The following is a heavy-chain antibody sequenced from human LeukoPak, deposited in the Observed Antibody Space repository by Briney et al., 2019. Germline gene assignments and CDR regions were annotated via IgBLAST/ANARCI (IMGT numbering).Heavy chain of an antibody. J-gene: IGHJ6*02. CDR3: ARAGDFGFWSGYGPFDGMDV. V-gene: IGHV4-59*01. CDR2: IYYSGST. CDR1: GGSISSYY. D-gene: IGHD3-3*01. Sequence: SETLSLTCTVSGGSISSYYWSWIRQPPRKGLEWIGYIYYSGSTNYNPSLKSRVTISVATSKNQFSLKLTSVTAADTAVYSWARAGDFGFWSGYGPFDGMDVWGQGTPVTASS.